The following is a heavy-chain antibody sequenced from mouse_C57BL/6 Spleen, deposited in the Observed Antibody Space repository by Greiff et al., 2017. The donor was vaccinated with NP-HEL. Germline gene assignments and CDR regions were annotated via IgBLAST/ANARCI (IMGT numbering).Heavy chain of an antibody. CDR2: INPGSGGT. D-gene: IGHD1-1*01. J-gene: IGHJ4*01. CDR3: ARSRDYYGSSGYAMDY. CDR1: GYAFTNYL. Sequence: QVQLQQSGAELVRPGTSVKVSCKASGYAFTNYLIEWVKQRPGQGLEWIGVINPGSGGTNYNEKFKGKATLTADKSSSTAYMQLSSLTSEDSAVYFGARSRDYYGSSGYAMDYWGQGTSVTVSS. V-gene: IGHV1-54*01.